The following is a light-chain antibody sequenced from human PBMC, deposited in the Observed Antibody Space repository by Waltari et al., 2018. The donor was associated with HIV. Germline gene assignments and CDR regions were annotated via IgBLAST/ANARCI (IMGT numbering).Light chain of an antibody. J-gene: IGLJ3*02. Sequence: QSVLTQPPSASGTPGQRVTISCSGSSSNIGSNYVYWYQQLPGTAPKLLIYRNNQRPSGVPDRLYGSKSGTSASLAISGLRSEDETNYYCAAWDDSLSGLVFGGGTKLTVL. CDR2: RNN. CDR3: AAWDDSLSGLV. V-gene: IGLV1-47*01. CDR1: SSNIGSNY.